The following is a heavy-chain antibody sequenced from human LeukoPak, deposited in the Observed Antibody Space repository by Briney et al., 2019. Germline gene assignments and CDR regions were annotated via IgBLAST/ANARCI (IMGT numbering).Heavy chain of an antibody. CDR1: VFTFSIYA. CDR3: AKMEGFYYGSGSYSLDY. V-gene: IGHV3-23*01. J-gene: IGHJ4*02. Sequence: PGGSLRLSCAASVFTFSIYAISGGRQAPGKGLEWVSGISGSGGSTYYADSVRVRFTISRDNSKNTLYLQMSSLRAEDTAVYYCAKMEGFYYGSGSYSLDYWGQGTLVTVSS. D-gene: IGHD3-10*01. CDR2: ISGSGGST.